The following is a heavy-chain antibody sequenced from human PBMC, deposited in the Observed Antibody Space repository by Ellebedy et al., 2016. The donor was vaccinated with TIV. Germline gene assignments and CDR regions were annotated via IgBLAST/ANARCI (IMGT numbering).Heavy chain of an antibody. Sequence: ASVKVSCKASGYTFNNYYLHWVRQAPGQGLEWMGIIDPSDDATTYAQKFQGRVTMTSDTSTSSVYTELSSLRSEDTAVYYCARRDRANAFDLWGQGTVVTVSS. V-gene: IGHV1-46*02. J-gene: IGHJ3*01. CDR3: ARRDRANAFDL. CDR2: IDPSDDAT. CDR1: GYTFNNYY. D-gene: IGHD3-22*01.